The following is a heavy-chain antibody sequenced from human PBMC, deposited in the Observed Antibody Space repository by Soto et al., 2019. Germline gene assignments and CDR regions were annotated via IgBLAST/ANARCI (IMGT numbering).Heavy chain of an antibody. CDR1: GFTFSTYN. Sequence: EVHLVESGGNLVQFGGSLRLSCAASGFTFSTYNMNWVRQAPGKGLEWVSYISSNSGTIYYADSVKGRFIISRDNANNSLYLQMNSLRAEDTAVYYCARDPGGCTGGSCYSWYFDYWGEGTLVTVSS. J-gene: IGHJ4*02. CDR3: ARDPGGCTGGSCYSWYFDY. CDR2: ISSNSGTI. V-gene: IGHV3-48*01. D-gene: IGHD2-15*01.